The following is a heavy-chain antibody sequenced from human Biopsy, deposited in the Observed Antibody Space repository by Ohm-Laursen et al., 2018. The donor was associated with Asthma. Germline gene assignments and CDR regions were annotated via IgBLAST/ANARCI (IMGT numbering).Heavy chain of an antibody. V-gene: IGHV3-30*03. D-gene: IGHD2-8*01. Sequence: SLRLSCAASGFTFSNYGMHWVRQVAGKGLDWVAVVTYDGISQYYAESVKGRFTIPRDNSRNTLNLQMNSVRPDDTAVYFCARERAGVLGSYNGMDVWGPGTTVSVSS. J-gene: IGHJ6*02. CDR1: GFTFSNYG. CDR3: ARERAGVLGSYNGMDV. CDR2: VTYDGISQ.